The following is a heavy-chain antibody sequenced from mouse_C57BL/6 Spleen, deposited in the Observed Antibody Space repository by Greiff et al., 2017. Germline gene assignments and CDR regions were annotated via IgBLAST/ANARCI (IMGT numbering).Heavy chain of an antibody. CDR3: ARRGGYAAWFAC. CDR1: GYTFTSYW. V-gene: IGHV1-69*01. CDR2: IDPSDSYT. J-gene: IGHJ3*01. D-gene: IGHD2-2*01. Sequence: QVQLQQPGAELVMPGASVKLSCKASGYTFTSYWMHWVKQRPGQGLEWIGEIDPSDSYTNYNQKFKGKSTLTVDKSSSTAYMQLSSLTSEDSAVYYCARRGGYAAWFACWGQGTLVTVSA.